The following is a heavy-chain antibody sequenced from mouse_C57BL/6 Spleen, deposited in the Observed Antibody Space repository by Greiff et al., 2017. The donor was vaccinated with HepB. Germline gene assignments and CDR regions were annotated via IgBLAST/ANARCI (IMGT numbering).Heavy chain of an antibody. Sequence: VQLQQPGAELVRPGSSVKLSCKASGYTFTSYWMDWVKQRPGQGLEWIGNIYPSDSETHYNQKFKDKATLTVDKSSSTAYMQLSSLTSEDSAVYYCARSTGTWWYFDVWGTGTTVTVSS. CDR2: IYPSDSET. D-gene: IGHD4-1*02. CDR3: ARSTGTWWYFDV. V-gene: IGHV1-61*01. CDR1: GYTFTSYW. J-gene: IGHJ1*03.